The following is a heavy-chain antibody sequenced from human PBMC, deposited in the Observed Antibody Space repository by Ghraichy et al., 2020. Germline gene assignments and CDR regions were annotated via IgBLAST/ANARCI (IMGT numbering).Heavy chain of an antibody. CDR1: GFTFSSYA. V-gene: IGHV3-23*01. J-gene: IGHJ2*01. CDR3: ARTGSSGYWYFDL. Sequence: GESLNISCAASGFTFSSYAMSWVRQAPGKGLEWVSAISGSGGSTYYADSVKGRFTISRDNSKNTLYLQMNSLRAEDTAVYYCARTGSSGYWYFDLWGRGTLVTVSS. CDR2: ISGSGGST. D-gene: IGHD3/OR15-3a*01.